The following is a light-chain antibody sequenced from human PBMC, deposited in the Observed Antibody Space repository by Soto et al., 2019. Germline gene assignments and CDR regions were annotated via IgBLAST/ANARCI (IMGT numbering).Light chain of an antibody. J-gene: IGKJ2*01. V-gene: IGKV3D-15*01. Sequence: EIVMTQSQATLSVSPGERAPLSSRASQSVSSYLAWYQQKPGQAPRLLIYGASTRPTGIPARFRGSGSGTELTLTIISLQSEDFATYYCQQYNIYSSSFGQGTKLEIK. CDR3: QQYNIYSSS. CDR2: GAS. CDR1: QSVSSY.